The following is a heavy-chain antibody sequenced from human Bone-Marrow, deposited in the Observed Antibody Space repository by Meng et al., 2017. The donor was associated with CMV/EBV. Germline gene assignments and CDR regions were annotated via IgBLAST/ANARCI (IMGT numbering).Heavy chain of an antibody. CDR1: GFTFSSYS. J-gene: IGHJ3*02. V-gene: IGHV3-21*01. CDR2: ISSSSSYI. Sequence: GGSLRLSCAASGFTFSSYSMNWVRQAPGKGLEWVSSISSSSSYIYYADSVKGRFTISRDNAKNSLYLQMNSLRAEDTAVYYCAREERPLGDASDIWGQGTMVTVSS. D-gene: IGHD3-16*01. CDR3: AREERPLGDASDI.